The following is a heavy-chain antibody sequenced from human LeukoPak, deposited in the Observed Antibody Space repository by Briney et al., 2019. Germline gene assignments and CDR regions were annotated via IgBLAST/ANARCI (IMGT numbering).Heavy chain of an antibody. J-gene: IGHJ4*02. CDR3: ARMSSGSYLFDY. D-gene: IGHD3-10*01. CDR2: SSSGSSTI. Sequence: GGSLRLSCAASGFAFSSYSMNWVRQAPGKGLKWLSYSSSGSSTIYYADSVKGRFTISKDNAKNSLYLQMNSLRAEDTAVYYCARMSSGSYLFDYWGQGTLVTVSS. V-gene: IGHV3-48*01. CDR1: GFAFSSYS.